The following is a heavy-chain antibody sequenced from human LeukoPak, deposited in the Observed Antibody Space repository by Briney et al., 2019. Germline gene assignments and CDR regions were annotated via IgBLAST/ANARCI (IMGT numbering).Heavy chain of an antibody. J-gene: IGHJ4*02. CDR3: ARGGVVGARWGARGYYFDY. V-gene: IGHV4-31*03. D-gene: IGHD1-26*01. CDR1: GGSISSGGYY. CDR2: IYYSGST. Sequence: SETLSLTCTVSGGSISSGGYYWSWIRQHPGKGLEWIGYIYYSGSTYYNPSLKSRVTISVDTSKNQFSLKLSSVTAADTAVYYCARGGVVGARWGARGYYFDYWGQGTLVTVSS.